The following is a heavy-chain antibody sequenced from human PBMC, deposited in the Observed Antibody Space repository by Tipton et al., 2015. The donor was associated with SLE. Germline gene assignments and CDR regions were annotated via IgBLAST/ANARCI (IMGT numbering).Heavy chain of an antibody. V-gene: IGHV1-18*01. CDR1: GYPFTALG. CDR3: TRDTRYQHASDV. J-gene: IGHJ4*02. Sequence: QLVQSGAEVKKPGAPWTAPCQPSGYPFTALGVTWVRQAPGQGLEGVGWISAYNGKTNYAQMVEGRVTMSTDTSTNKAFMELRSLRSYDTAVYYCTRDTRYQHASDVWGQGTLVTVSS. D-gene: IGHD2-2*01. CDR2: ISAYNGKT.